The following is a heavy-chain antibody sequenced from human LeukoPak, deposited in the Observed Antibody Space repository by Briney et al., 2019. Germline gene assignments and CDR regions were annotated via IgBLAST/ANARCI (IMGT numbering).Heavy chain of an antibody. V-gene: IGHV1-2*02. CDR3: ALGGQVTVDTRGNWFDP. J-gene: IGHJ5*02. D-gene: IGHD3-10*01. CDR1: GYTFTACY. CDR2: INPKSGGT. Sequence: ASVKVSCKASGYTFTACYMHWVRQAPGQGLEWMGWINPKSGGTNYAQKFQGSVTMTRDTSISTAYMELTRLRSDDTAVYYCALGGQVTVDTRGNWFDPWGQGTLVTVSS.